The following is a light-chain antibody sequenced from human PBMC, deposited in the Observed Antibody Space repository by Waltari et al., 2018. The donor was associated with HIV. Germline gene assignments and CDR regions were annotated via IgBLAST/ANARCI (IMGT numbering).Light chain of an antibody. J-gene: IGLJ2*01. CDR3: ASWDDSLSIVV. V-gene: IGLV1-47*01. CDR1: SSNVGSNY. CDR2: MTN. Sequence: QSVLTQPPSASGTPGQRITLSCSGSSSNVGSNYVYWYQQLPGTAPKVLIFMTNQRPAGVPDRFSASKSGTSASLAISGLRSEDEADYYCASWDDSLSIVVFGGGTKLTVL.